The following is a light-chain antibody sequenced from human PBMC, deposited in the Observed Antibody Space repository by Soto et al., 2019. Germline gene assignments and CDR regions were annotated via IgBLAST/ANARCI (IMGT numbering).Light chain of an antibody. J-gene: IGKJ2*01. CDR1: QSISTW. CDR3: QQYNDSFPYT. V-gene: IGKV1-5*03. CDR2: KAS. Sequence: DIQMTQSPSTLSASVGDGVTITCRASQSISTWLAWYQQKPGPAPKLLIYKASTLESGVPTRFSGSRSGTEFTLTVSSLQPDDFATYYCQQYNDSFPYTFGQGTKVDIK.